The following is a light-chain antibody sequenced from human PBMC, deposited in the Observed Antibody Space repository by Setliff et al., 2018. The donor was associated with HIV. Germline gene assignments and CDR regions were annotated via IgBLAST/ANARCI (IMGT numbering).Light chain of an antibody. CDR1: SSNIGAGYD. J-gene: IGLJ1*01. CDR3: QSYDSSLRV. CDR2: GNI. Sequence: QSVLTQPPSVSGAPGQRVTISCTGSSSNIGAGYDVHWYQQLPGTAPKLLIYGNIDRPSGVPDRFSGSKSGTSVSLAITGLQAEDEADYYCQSYDSSLRVFGTGTKVTVL. V-gene: IGLV1-40*01.